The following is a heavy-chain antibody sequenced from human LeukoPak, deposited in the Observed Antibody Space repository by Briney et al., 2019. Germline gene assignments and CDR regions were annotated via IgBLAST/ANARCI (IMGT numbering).Heavy chain of an antibody. CDR1: GDSINSLDL. D-gene: IGHD3-22*01. CDR3: AGLVGRYSSGLYYYYFDY. V-gene: IGHV4-4*02. Sequence: SETLSLTCTVSGDSINSLDLWSWVRQPPGKGLEWIGEVYLSGTTHSNPSVKSRVTISIDKSKNQFFLNLSSVTAADTAVYYCAGLVGRYSSGLYYYYFDYWGQGTLVTVSS. CDR2: VYLSGTT. J-gene: IGHJ4*02.